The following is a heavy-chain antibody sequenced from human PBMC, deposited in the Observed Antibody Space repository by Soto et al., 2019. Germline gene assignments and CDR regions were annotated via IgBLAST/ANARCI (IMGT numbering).Heavy chain of an antibody. CDR2: IIPIFGTA. D-gene: IGHD6-13*01. Sequence: QVQLVQSGAEVKKPGSSVKVSCKASGGTFSSYAISWVRQAPGQGLEWMGGIIPIFGTANYAQKFQGRVTITADESTSTAYMELSSLRSEDTAVYYCAIPGGSSTHCYYYGMDVWGQGTTVTVSS. V-gene: IGHV1-69*12. J-gene: IGHJ6*02. CDR3: AIPGGSSTHCYYYGMDV. CDR1: GGTFSSYA.